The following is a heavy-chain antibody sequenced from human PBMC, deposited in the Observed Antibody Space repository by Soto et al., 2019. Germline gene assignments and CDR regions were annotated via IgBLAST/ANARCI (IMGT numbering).Heavy chain of an antibody. Sequence: SVKVSFKASGGTFSSYAISWVRQAPGQGLEWMGGIIPIFGTANYAQKFQGRVTITADESTSTAYMELSSLRSEDTAVYYCARGGYYYDTRGVYYYYYGMDVWGQGTTVTVSS. CDR2: IIPIFGTA. CDR1: GGTFSSYA. J-gene: IGHJ6*02. V-gene: IGHV1-69*13. CDR3: ARGGYYYDTRGVYYYYYGMDV. D-gene: IGHD3-22*01.